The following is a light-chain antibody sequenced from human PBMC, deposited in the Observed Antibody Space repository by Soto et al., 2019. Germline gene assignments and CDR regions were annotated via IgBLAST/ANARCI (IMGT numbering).Light chain of an antibody. V-gene: IGLV2-14*01. Sequence: QSALTQPASVSGSPGQSITISCTGTSSDIGYYNYVSWFQQYPGKVPKLIIYDVNNRPSGVSDRFSGSKSGNTASLTISGLQAEDEADYYCSSYTRDNIIVVFGGGTKLTVL. CDR1: SSDIGYYNY. CDR2: DVN. CDR3: SSYTRDNIIVV. J-gene: IGLJ2*01.